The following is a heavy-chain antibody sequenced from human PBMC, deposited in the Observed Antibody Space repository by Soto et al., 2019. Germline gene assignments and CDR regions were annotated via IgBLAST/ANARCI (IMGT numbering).Heavy chain of an antibody. V-gene: IGHV3-33*01. CDR2: IWYDGSNK. Sequence: GGSLRLSCAASGFTFSSYGMHWVRQAPGKGLEWVAVIWYDGSNKYYADSVKGRFTISRDNSKNTLYLQMNSLRAEDTAVYYCARARTYSSGWPGALDYWGQGTLVTVSS. CDR3: ARARTYSSGWPGALDY. J-gene: IGHJ4*02. D-gene: IGHD6-19*01. CDR1: GFTFSSYG.